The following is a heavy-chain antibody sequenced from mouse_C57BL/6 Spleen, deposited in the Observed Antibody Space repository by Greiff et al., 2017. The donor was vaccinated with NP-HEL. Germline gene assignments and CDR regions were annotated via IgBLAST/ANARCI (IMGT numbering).Heavy chain of an antibody. Sequence: QVHVKQPGAELVKPGASVKLSCKASGYTFTSYWMQWVKQRPGQGLEWIGEIDPSDSYTNYNQKFKGKATLTVDTSSSTAYMQLSSLTSEDSAVYYCARRATMVTTDYAMDYWGQGTSVTVSS. J-gene: IGHJ4*01. CDR2: IDPSDSYT. CDR1: GYTFTSYW. CDR3: ARRATMVTTDYAMDY. V-gene: IGHV1-50*01. D-gene: IGHD2-2*01.